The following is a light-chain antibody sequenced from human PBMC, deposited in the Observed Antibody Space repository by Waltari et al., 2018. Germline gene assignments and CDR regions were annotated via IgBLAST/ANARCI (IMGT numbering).Light chain of an antibody. V-gene: IGKV3-15*01. CDR3: QQYSYWPGT. J-gene: IGKJ1*01. CDR1: QSVSR. CDR2: ATS. Sequence: TVMTQSPATLSVSPGDRVTLFCRPSQSVSRLAWYQQKPGQAPRLLIYATSTRAAGIPARFSGSGSGTEFTLTITSLQAEDFAVYCCQQYSYWPGTFGQGTKVEVK.